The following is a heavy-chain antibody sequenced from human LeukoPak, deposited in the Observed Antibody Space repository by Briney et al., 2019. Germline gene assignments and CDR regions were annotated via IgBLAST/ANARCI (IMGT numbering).Heavy chain of an antibody. CDR1: GGTLSSYA. V-gene: IGHV1-69*04. D-gene: IGHD3-22*01. J-gene: IGHJ4*02. Sequence: SVKVSCKASGGTLSSYAISWVRQAPGQGLEWMGRIIPILGIANYAQKFQGRVTITADKSASTAYMELSSLRSEDTAVYYCASLNYYDGSVDYWGQGTLVTVSS. CDR3: ASLNYYDGSVDY. CDR2: IIPILGIA.